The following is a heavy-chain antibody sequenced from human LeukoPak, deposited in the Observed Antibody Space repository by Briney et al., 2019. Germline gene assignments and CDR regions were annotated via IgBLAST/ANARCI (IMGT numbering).Heavy chain of an antibody. CDR1: GFTFDDYA. CDR2: ISWDGGST. CDR3: AKDGKRTYYYDGSGYNGFRYYYYMDV. D-gene: IGHD3-22*01. V-gene: IGHV3-43D*04. Sequence: PGGSLRLSCAASGFTFDDYAMHWVRHAPGKGLEWVSLISWDGGSTYYADSVKGRFTISRDNSKNSLYLQMNSLRAEDTALYYCAKDGKRTYYYDGSGYNGFRYYYYMDVWGKGTTVTVSS. J-gene: IGHJ6*03.